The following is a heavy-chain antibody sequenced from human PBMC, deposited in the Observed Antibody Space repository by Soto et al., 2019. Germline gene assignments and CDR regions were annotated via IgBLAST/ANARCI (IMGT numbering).Heavy chain of an antibody. D-gene: IGHD3-16*01. CDR3: ARGCCRGYGVDY. CDR2: INHSGST. Sequence: QVELQQGGAGLLKPSETLSLTCAVYGGSFSGYYWSWIRQPPGKGLEWIGEINHSGSTNYNPSLKSRVTISVDTSKNQFSLKLSSVTAADTAVYYCARGCCRGYGVDYWGQGNLVIVSS. J-gene: IGHJ4*02. V-gene: IGHV4-34*01. CDR1: GGSFSGYY.